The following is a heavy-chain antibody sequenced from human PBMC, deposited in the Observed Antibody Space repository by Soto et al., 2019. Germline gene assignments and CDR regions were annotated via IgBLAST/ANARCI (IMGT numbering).Heavy chain of an antibody. CDR3: ARAITIFGVVTP. J-gene: IGHJ4*02. CDR1: GYTFTSYD. Sequence: QVQLVQSGAEVKKPGASVKVSCKASGYTFTSYDINWVRQATGQGLEWMGGMNPNSGNTGYAQKFQGRVTMTRNTSISTAYMGLSSLRAEDTAVYYCARAITIFGVVTPGAQGTLVTVPS. CDR2: MNPNSGNT. V-gene: IGHV1-8*01. D-gene: IGHD3-3*01.